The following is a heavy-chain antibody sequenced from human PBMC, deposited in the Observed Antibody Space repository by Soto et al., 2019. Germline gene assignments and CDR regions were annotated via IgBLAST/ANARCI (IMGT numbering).Heavy chain of an antibody. J-gene: IGHJ4*02. Sequence: SETLSLTCAVYGGSFSGYYWSWIRQPPGKGLEWIGEINHSGSTNYNPSLKSRVTISVDTSKNQFSLKLSSVTAADTAVYYCARGRRGRAAAATGFDYWGQGTLVTVSS. CDR2: INHSGST. V-gene: IGHV4-34*01. D-gene: IGHD6-13*01. CDR3: ARGRRGRAAAATGFDY. CDR1: GGSFSGYY.